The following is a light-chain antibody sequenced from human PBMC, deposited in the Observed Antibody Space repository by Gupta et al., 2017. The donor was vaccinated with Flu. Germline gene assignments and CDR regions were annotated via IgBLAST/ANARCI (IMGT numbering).Light chain of an antibody. Sequence: QPVLTQPPSASASLGASVTLTCTLNSGYSNYKVDWFQQRPGKGPRFVVRVRPGGIVGSKGDGSPDRFSALGSGLNRDLTIKNIQEEDESDYHCGADHGSGSNFNWVFGGGTKLTVL. CDR1: SGYSNYK. CDR3: GADHGSGSNFNWV. V-gene: IGLV9-49*01. CDR2: VRPGGIVG. J-gene: IGLJ3*02.